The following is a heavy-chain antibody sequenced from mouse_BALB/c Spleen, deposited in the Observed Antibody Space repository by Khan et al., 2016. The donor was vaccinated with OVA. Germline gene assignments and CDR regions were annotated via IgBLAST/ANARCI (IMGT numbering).Heavy chain of an antibody. CDR1: GFTFSSFG. V-gene: IGHV5-17*02. CDR3: ARSGGKFNWYFDV. J-gene: IGHJ1*01. Sequence: EVKLVESGGGLVQPGGSRKLSCAASGFTFSSFGMHWVRQAPKKGLEWVAYISSGGSSIYYVDTVKGRFTISRDSPKNTLFLQMTSLRSEDTAMYYYARSGGKFNWYFDVWGAGASVTVSS. CDR2: ISSGGSSI. D-gene: IGHD3-1*01.